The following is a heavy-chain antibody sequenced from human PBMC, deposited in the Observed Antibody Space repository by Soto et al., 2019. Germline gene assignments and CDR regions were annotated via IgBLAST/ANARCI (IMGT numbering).Heavy chain of an antibody. CDR2: ISGSAGSTT. Sequence: EVQLLESGGGLVQPGGSLRLSCAASGFTFSSYAMTWVRQAPGKGLEWVSTISGSAGSTTYHAASVRGRFTMSSDNSNNTLSLQMNSLRPEDTAVYYCAKVIRPENTLYGMDVWGRGSTLTVSS. D-gene: IGHD3-3*01. V-gene: IGHV3-23*01. J-gene: IGHJ6*02. CDR3: AKVIRPENTLYGMDV. CDR1: GFTFSSYA.